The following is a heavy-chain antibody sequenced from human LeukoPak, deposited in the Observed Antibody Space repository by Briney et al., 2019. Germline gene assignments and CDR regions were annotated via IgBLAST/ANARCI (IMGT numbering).Heavy chain of an antibody. D-gene: IGHD6-19*01. J-gene: IGHJ4*02. CDR1: GDSISNNTAA. V-gene: IGHV6-1*01. Sequence: SQTLSLNSAISGDSISNNTAAWNSIRQSPSIFLDWLARTYYRSKWYSDYAVSVKSRITISPDTSNNQFSLQLNSVTPEDTAVYYCARSYSSGWYSDYWGQGTLVTVSS. CDR3: ARSYSSGWYSDY. CDR2: TYYRSKWYS.